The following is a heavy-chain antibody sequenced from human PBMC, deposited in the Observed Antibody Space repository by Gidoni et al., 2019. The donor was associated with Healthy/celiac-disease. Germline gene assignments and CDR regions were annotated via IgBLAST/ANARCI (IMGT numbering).Heavy chain of an antibody. V-gene: IGHV3-33*01. D-gene: IGHD3-22*01. CDR1: GFTFSIYG. J-gene: IGHJ2*01. Sequence: QVQLVESGGGVVQPGRSLRLSCAASGFTFSIYGMHWVRQAPGKGLEWVSVIWYDGSYKYYADSVKGRFTISRDSSKNTLYLQMNSLRAEDTAVYYCARDMTYYDSSGYHTHWYFDLWGRGTLVTVSS. CDR2: IWYDGSYK. CDR3: ARDMTYYDSSGYHTHWYFDL.